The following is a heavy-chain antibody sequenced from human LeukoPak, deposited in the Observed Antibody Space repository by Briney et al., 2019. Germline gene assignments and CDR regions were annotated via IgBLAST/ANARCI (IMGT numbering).Heavy chain of an antibody. CDR3: ARDKVRVSWFDP. V-gene: IGHV1-69*05. D-gene: IGHD3-22*01. J-gene: IGHJ5*02. CDR2: IIPIFGTA. Sequence: ASVKVPCKASGGTFSSYAISWVRQAPGQGLEWMGRIIPIFGTANYAQKFQGRVTITTDESTSTAYMELSSLRSEDTAVYYCARDKVRVSWFDPWGQGTLVTVSS. CDR1: GGTFSSYA.